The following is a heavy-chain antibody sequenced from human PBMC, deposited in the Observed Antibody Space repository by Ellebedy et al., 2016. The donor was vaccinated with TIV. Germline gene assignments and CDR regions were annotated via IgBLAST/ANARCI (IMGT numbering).Heavy chain of an antibody. CDR1: GGSISSGGYY. D-gene: IGHD5-12*01. J-gene: IGHJ3*02. CDR3: ARDLNSYSGYDLGAFDI. Sequence: SETLSLTXTVSGGSISSGGYYWSWIRQHPGKGLEWIGYIYYSGSTYYNPSPKSRVTISVDTSKNQFSLKLSSVTAADTAVYYCARDLNSYSGYDLGAFDIWGQGTMVTVSS. CDR2: IYYSGST. V-gene: IGHV4-31*03.